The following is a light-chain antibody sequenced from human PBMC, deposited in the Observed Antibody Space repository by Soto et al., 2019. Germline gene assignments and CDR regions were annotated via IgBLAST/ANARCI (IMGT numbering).Light chain of an antibody. Sequence: EIGVTHSPPPISEYPGDRPILSCRANQTVFSNLAWYQKKPGQAPRLLIHGASTRATGFPARFSGSGSGTDFTLTISILQSEDVTVYCCQEYNYWPWTFGQGAKVDIK. CDR2: GAS. CDR1: QTVFSN. CDR3: QEYNYWPWT. V-gene: IGKV3-15*01. J-gene: IGKJ1*01.